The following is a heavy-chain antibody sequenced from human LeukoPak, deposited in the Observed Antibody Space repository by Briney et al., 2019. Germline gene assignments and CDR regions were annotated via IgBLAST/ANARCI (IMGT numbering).Heavy chain of an antibody. CDR2: IYYSGST. J-gene: IGHJ3*02. Sequence: SETLSLTCTVSGGSISSYYWSWIRQPPGKGLEWIGYIYYSGSTNYNPSLKSRVTISVDTSKNQFSLKLSSVTAADTAVYYCARYSHSRDAFDIWGQGTMVTVSS. CDR3: ARYSHSRDAFDI. CDR1: GGSISSYY. D-gene: IGHD2-15*01. V-gene: IGHV4-59*01.